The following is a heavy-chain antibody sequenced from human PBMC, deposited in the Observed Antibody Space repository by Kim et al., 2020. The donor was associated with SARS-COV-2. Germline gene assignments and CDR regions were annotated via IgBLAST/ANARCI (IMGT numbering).Heavy chain of an antibody. CDR1: GFTFSSYS. V-gene: IGHV3-21*01. Sequence: GGSLRLSCAASGFTFSSYSMNWVRQAPGKGLEWVSSISSSSSYIYYADSVKGRFTISRDNAKNSLYLQMNSLRAEDTAVYYCARGVGSSSWLFDYWGQGTLVTVSS. CDR2: ISSSSSYI. CDR3: ARGVGSSSWLFDY. J-gene: IGHJ4*02. D-gene: IGHD6-13*01.